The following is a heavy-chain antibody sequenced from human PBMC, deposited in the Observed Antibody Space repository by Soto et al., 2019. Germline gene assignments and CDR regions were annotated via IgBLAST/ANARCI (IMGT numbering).Heavy chain of an antibody. CDR2: ISGDGVTT. D-gene: IGHD3-9*01. CDR1: GFPFSSYW. V-gene: IGHV3-74*01. Sequence: DVQLVESGGDLVQRGGSLRLSCAASGFPFSSYWMHWVRHTPGKGLDWVARISGDGVTTYYADSVTGRFTVSRANAKNTLSLQISGLRAEDTAVYYCAREYYGLLTGYSTDYWGQGTLVSVSS. CDR3: AREYYGLLTGYSTDY. J-gene: IGHJ4*02.